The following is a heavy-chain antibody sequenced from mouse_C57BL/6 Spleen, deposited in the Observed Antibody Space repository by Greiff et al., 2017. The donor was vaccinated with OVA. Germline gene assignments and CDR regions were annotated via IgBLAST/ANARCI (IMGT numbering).Heavy chain of an antibody. CDR1: GYTFTSYW. Sequence: VQLKQPGAELVRPGSSVKLSCKASGYTFTSYWMHWVKQRPIQGLEWIGNIDPSDSETHYNQKFKDKATLTVDKSSSTAYMQLSRLTSEDSAVYYCARAYGSSYVCLYWYFDVWGTGTTVTVSS. CDR2: IDPSDSET. D-gene: IGHD1-1*01. J-gene: IGHJ1*03. V-gene: IGHV1-52*01. CDR3: ARAYGSSYVCLYWYFDV.